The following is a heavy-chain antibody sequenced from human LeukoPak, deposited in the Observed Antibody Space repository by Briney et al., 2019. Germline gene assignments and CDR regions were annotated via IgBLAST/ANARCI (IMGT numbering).Heavy chain of an antibody. CDR3: AKRGYYYDSSAYYYFDY. CDR2: ITGTGGTT. D-gene: IGHD3-22*01. V-gene: IGHV3-23*01. CDR1: GLTFSSYG. J-gene: IGHJ4*02. Sequence: GGSLRLSCAASGLTFSSYGMSWVRQAPGKGLEWVSTITGTGGTTYYADSVKGRFTISRDNSMDTLYLQMNSLRAEDKAVYYCAKRGYYYDSSAYYYFDYWGQGTLVTVSS.